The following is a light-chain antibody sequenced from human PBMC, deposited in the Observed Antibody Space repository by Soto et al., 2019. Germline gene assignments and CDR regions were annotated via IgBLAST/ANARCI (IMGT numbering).Light chain of an antibody. Sequence: QSALTQPASVSESPGQSITISCTGTSSDIGVYNYVSWYQQHPGKAPKLMIYKGDKRPSGVSNRFSGSKSGNTASLTISGLQAEDEADYYCASFTSSSIFDIFGGGTKLTVL. CDR2: KGD. CDR1: SSDIGVYNY. CDR3: ASFTSSSIFDI. J-gene: IGLJ2*01. V-gene: IGLV2-14*01.